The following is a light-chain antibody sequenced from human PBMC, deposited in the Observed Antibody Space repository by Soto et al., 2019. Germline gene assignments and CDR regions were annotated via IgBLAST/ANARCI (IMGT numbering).Light chain of an antibody. CDR3: QSHDSSLSGWV. Sequence: QSVLTQPPSVSGAPGQRVTISCTGSSSNIGAGYDVHWYQQLPGTAPKLLIYGNSNRPSGVPDRFSASKSGTSASLAIIGLQAEDEADYYCQSHDSSLSGWVFGGGTKLTVL. J-gene: IGLJ3*02. CDR1: SSNIGAGYD. V-gene: IGLV1-40*01. CDR2: GNS.